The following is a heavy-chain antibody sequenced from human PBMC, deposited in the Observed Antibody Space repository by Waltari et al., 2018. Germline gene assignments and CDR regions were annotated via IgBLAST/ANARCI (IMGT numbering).Heavy chain of an antibody. J-gene: IGHJ4*02. CDR2: ISSSSITV. CDR1: GFTFSRHS. CDR3: ARDLVHSDASGYYYPSYFFDY. V-gene: IGHV3-48*01. Sequence: EVQLVESGGALVQPGESLRLSCAASGFTFSRHSLTWVRQAPGKGLEWVSYISSSSITVYYADSVKGRFTISRDNAHNSLYLQMNSLRAEDTAVYYCARDLVHSDASGYYYPSYFFDYWGQGTLVTVSS. D-gene: IGHD3-22*01.